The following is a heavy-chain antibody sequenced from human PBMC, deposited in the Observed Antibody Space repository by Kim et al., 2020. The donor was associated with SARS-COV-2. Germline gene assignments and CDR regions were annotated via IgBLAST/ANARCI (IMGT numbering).Heavy chain of an antibody. D-gene: IGHD4-17*01. CDR3: ARATTYYFDY. Sequence: SETLSLTCAVYGGSFSGYYWSWIRQPPGKGLEWIGEINHSGSTNYNPSLKSRVTISVDTSKNQFSLKLSSVTAADTAVYYCARATTYYFDYWGQGNLVTV. J-gene: IGHJ4*02. CDR2: INHSGST. CDR1: GGSFSGYY. V-gene: IGHV4-34*01.